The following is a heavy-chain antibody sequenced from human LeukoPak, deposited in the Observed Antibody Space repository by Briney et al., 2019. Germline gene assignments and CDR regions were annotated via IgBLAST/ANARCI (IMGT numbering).Heavy chain of an antibody. CDR2: ISYDESNK. D-gene: IGHD3-10*01. J-gene: IGHJ4*02. Sequence: PGRSLRLSCAASGFTFSSYGMHWVRQAPGKGLEWVAVISYDESNKYYADSVKGRFTISRDNSKNTLYLQMNSLRAEDTAVYYCAKDLTGMVRGEGAFDYWGQGTLVTVSS. CDR3: AKDLTGMVRGEGAFDY. V-gene: IGHV3-30*18. CDR1: GFTFSSYG.